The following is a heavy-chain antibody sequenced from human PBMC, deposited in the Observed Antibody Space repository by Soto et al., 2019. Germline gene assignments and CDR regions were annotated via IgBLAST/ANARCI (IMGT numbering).Heavy chain of an antibody. CDR3: ARQGSGSYNAFDI. V-gene: IGHV4-39*01. J-gene: IGHJ3*02. Sequence: QLQLQESGPGLVKPSETLSLTCTVSGGSISSSSYYWGWIRQPPGKGLEWIGTIYYSESTYYNPSLKSRVTISVDTSKNQFSLKPSSVTAADTAVYYCARQGSGSYNAFDIWGQGTVVTGSS. CDR1: GGSISSSSYY. D-gene: IGHD1-26*01. CDR2: IYYSEST.